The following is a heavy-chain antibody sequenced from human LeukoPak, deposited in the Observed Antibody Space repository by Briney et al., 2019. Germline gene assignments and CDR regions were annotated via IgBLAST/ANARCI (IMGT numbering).Heavy chain of an antibody. V-gene: IGHV3-11*01. CDR3: ARHPGIAAAGTNYYYYYMDV. CDR1: GFTFSDYY. Sequence: PGGSLRLSCAASGFTFSDYYMSWIRQAPGKGLEWVSYISSSGSTIYYADSVKGRFTISRDNAKNSLYLQMNSLRAEDTAVYYCARHPGIAAAGTNYYYYYMDVWGKGTTVTVSS. CDR2: ISSSGSTI. J-gene: IGHJ6*03. D-gene: IGHD6-13*01.